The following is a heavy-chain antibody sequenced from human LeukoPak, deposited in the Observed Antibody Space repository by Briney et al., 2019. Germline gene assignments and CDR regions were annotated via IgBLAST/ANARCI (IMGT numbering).Heavy chain of an antibody. CDR3: ARGEVIITY. V-gene: IGHV4-34*01. CDR1: GGSFSGYY. Sequence: SETLSLTCPVYGGSFSGYYWIWIRQPPGKGLEWIGEIHHSESTNYNPSLKSRVTISADTSKNQSSLKLSSVTAADTAVYYCARGEVIITYWGQGTLVTVSS. D-gene: IGHD3-10*01. J-gene: IGHJ4*02. CDR2: IHHSEST.